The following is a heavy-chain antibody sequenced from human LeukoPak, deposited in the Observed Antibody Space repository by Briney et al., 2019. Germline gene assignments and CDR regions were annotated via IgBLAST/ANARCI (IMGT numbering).Heavy chain of an antibody. J-gene: IGHJ4*02. CDR3: ARGPYSSGYYYVGGFDY. Sequence: ASVKVSRKASGGTFSSYAISWVRQAPGQGLEWMGGIIPIFGTANYAQKFQGRVTITTDESTSTAYMELSSLRSEDTAVYYCARGPYSSGYYYVGGFDYWGQGTLVTVSS. D-gene: IGHD3-22*01. CDR1: GGTFSSYA. CDR2: IIPIFGTA. V-gene: IGHV1-69*05.